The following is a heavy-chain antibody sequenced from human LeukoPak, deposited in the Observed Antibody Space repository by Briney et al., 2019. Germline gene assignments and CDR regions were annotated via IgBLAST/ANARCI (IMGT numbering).Heavy chain of an antibody. D-gene: IGHD3-10*01. CDR1: GGSFTSFY. J-gene: IGHJ4*02. CDR3: ARYSGSYGHDY. Sequence: SETLSLTCTGSGGSFTSFYWSWIRQPAGKGLEWIGRFFSSGNTNYNPSFKSRATISVDKSKNQFSLKLTSVTAADTAVYYCARYSGSYGHDYWGQGTQVSVSS. CDR2: FFSSGNT. V-gene: IGHV4-4*07.